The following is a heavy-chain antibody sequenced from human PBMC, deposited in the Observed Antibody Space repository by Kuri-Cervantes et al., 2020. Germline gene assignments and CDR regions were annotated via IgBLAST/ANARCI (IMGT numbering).Heavy chain of an antibody. CDR2: ISAYNGNT. D-gene: IGHD2-2*01. J-gene: IGHJ6*02. Sequence: ASVKVSCKASGGTFSSYAISWVRQAPGQGLEWMGWISAYNGNTNYAQKLQGRVTMTTDTSTSTAYMELRSLRSDDTAVYYFAVIHCSSTSCYSFSDYYYGMDVWGQGTTVTVSS. V-gene: IGHV1-18*01. CDR3: AVIHCSSTSCYSFSDYYYGMDV. CDR1: GGTFSSYA.